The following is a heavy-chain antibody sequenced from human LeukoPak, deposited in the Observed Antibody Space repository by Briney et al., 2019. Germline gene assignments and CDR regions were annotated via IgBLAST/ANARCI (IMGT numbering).Heavy chain of an antibody. CDR1: GFTFSSYA. V-gene: IGHV3-30-3*01. J-gene: IGHJ4*02. CDR3: ARAGYCSSTSCYDFDY. Sequence: GGSLRLSCAASGFTFSSYAMHWVRQAPGKGLEWVAVISYDGSNKYYADSVKGRFTISRDNSKNTLYLQMNSLRAEDTAVYYCARAGYCSSTSCYDFDYWGQGTLVTVYS. D-gene: IGHD2-2*01. CDR2: ISYDGSNK.